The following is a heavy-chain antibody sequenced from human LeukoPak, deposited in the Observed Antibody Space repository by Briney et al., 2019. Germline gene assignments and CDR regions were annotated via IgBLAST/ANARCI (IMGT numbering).Heavy chain of an antibody. Sequence: ASVKVPCKASGYTFTRYYIHWVRQAPGQGLEWMGLIDPSGGSTNSAQKFQGRLTVTRDTSPTAVYMELSSLRSEDTAVYYCARDNAYYYDSSGYYSYDPWGQGTLVTVSS. V-gene: IGHV1-46*01. D-gene: IGHD3-22*01. CDR2: IDPSGGST. J-gene: IGHJ5*02. CDR1: GYTFTRYY. CDR3: ARDNAYYYDSSGYYSYDP.